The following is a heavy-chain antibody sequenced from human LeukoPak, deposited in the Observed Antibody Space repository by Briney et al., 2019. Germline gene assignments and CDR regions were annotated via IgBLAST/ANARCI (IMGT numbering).Heavy chain of an antibody. Sequence: GGSLRLSCAASGFTFSSYGMHWVRQAPGKGLEWVAFIRYDGSNKYYADSVKGRFTISRDNSKNTLYLQMNSLRAEDTAVYYCARDLSSSGWYYFDYWGQGTLATVSS. D-gene: IGHD6-19*01. J-gene: IGHJ4*02. CDR1: GFTFSSYG. CDR2: IRYDGSNK. CDR3: ARDLSSSGWYYFDY. V-gene: IGHV3-30*02.